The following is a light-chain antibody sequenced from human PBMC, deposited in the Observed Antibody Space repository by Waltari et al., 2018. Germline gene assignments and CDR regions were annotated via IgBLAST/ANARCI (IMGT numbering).Light chain of an antibody. V-gene: IGKV3-20*01. CDR3: QQYGSSPWT. CDR2: GAS. Sequence: VLTPSPGTLSLSPGERATLSCRASHSVSSSYFAWYQQKPGQAPRVLIHGASNRATGIPDRFSGSGSGTDFTLTISRLEPEDFAVYYCQQYGSSPWTFGQGTKVEIK. CDR1: HSVSSSY. J-gene: IGKJ1*01.